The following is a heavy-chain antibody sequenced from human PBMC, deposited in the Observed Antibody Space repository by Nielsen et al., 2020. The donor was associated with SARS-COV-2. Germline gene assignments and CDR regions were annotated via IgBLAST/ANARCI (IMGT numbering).Heavy chain of an antibody. D-gene: IGHD6-19*01. CDR1: GGSISSYY. Sequence: SETLPLTCTVSGGSISSYYWSWIRQPPGKGLEWIGYIYNSGSTNYNPALKSRVTISVDTSKNQFSLKLSSATAADTAVYYCTRHHSSGWYMRWFDPWGQGTLVSVSS. CDR3: TRHHSSGWYMRWFDP. CDR2: IYNSGST. V-gene: IGHV4-59*08. J-gene: IGHJ5*02.